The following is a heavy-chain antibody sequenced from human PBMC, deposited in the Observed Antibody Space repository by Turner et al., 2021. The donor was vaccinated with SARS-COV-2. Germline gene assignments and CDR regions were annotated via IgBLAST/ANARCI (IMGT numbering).Heavy chain of an antibody. CDR1: GFPFSSYA. CDR2: ISGSGGTT. V-gene: IGHV3-23*01. CDR3: AKADRVMIVVVITLFDY. D-gene: IGHD3-22*01. Sequence: EVQLLVSGGGLVQPGGCLGRSCAASGFPFSSYAMSWVRQAPGKGLEWVSAISGSGGTTYYADSVKGRFTISRDNSKNTLYLQMNSLRAEDTAVYYCAKADRVMIVVVITLFDYWGQGTLVTVSS. J-gene: IGHJ4*02.